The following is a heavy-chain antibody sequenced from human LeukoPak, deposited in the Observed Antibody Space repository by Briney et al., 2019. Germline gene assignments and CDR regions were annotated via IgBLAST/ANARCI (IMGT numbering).Heavy chain of an antibody. V-gene: IGHV4-30-4*02. CDR3: AREGIYSSSSYFDY. CDR2: IYYSGST. J-gene: IGHJ4*02. D-gene: IGHD6-6*01. CDR1: GGSISSGDYY. Sequence: SETLSLTCTVSGGSISSGDYYWSWIRQPPGKGLEWIGYIYYSGSTYYNPSLKSRVTISVDTSKNHFSLRLNSVTAADAAVYYCAREGIYSSSSYFDYWGQGTLVTVSS.